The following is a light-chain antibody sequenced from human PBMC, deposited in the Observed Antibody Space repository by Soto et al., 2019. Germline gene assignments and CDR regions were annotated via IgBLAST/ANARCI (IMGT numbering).Light chain of an antibody. CDR2: EDN. Sequence: NFMLSQPHSVSESPGKAVTISCTGTGGSIARNYVQWYQQRPGSAPSTVIYEDNQRPSGVPDRFSGSIDSSSNSASLTISGLKTEDEADYDCQSFHTDTQQVVFGGGTNVTVL. CDR1: GGSIARNY. J-gene: IGLJ2*01. CDR3: QSFHTDTQQVV. V-gene: IGLV6-57*02.